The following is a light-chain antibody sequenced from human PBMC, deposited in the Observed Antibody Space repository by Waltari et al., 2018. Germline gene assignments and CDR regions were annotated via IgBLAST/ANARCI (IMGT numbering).Light chain of an antibody. CDR3: QQYGGSLIT. Sequence: IVLTHSPGTLSLSPGERPTPPCRASQTVGNVNLAWYQQKSGQAPRLLIYGASSRATGIPDRFSGSGSGTDFTLAISRLEPEDFAVYYCQQYGGSLITFGQGTRLEI. CDR1: QTVGNVN. V-gene: IGKV3-20*01. CDR2: GAS. J-gene: IGKJ5*01.